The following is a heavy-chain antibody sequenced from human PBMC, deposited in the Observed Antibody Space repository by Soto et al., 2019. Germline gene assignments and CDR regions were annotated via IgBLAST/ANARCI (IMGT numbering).Heavy chain of an antibody. D-gene: IGHD5-12*01. Sequence: QVQLVQSGAAVKKPGSSVRVSCKASGGTFNSYAFSWVRQAPGQGLEWMGRVIRLRGTPNLAQTFQGRVTITADEATRTVYVGVSRLRYEDTAGWYCATERDGYHADYYYGVDVLGQGTTVSVSS. J-gene: IGHJ6*02. V-gene: IGHV1-69*01. CDR1: GGTFNSYA. CDR2: VIRLRGTP. CDR3: ATERDGYHADYYYGVDV.